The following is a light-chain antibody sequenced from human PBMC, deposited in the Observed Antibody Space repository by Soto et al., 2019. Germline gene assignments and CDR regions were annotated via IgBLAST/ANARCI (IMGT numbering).Light chain of an antibody. J-gene: IGKJ4*01. Sequence: EIVLTQSPVTLSLSPGERATLSCRASQSVTTFLAWYQQKPGQAPRLLIYDASKRATGIPARFSGSGSGTDFTPTISSLEPEDFAVYYCQQRTNCPLTLGGGTKGEI. V-gene: IGKV3-11*01. CDR1: QSVTTF. CDR2: DAS. CDR3: QQRTNCPLT.